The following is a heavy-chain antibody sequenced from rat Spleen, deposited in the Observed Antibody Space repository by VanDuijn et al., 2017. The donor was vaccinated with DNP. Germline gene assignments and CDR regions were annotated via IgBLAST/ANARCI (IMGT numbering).Heavy chain of an antibody. D-gene: IGHD1-7*01. V-gene: IGHV5-22*01. CDR1: GFTFSDYY. J-gene: IGHJ2*01. CDR3: ARHERTTGMGFDY. Sequence: EVQLVESGGGLVQPGRSLKLSCAASGFTFSDYYMAWVRRAPTKGLEWVAYISYDGGYTYFGDSVKGRFTISRDNAKSTLYLQMNSLRSEDTATYYCARHERTTGMGFDYWGQGVMVTVSS. CDR2: ISYDGGYT.